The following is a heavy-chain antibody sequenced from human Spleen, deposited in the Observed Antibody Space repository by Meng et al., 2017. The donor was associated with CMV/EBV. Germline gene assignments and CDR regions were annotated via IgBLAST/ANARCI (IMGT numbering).Heavy chain of an antibody. CDR3: ARAGDGSWYADHFQH. J-gene: IGHJ1*01. CDR2: ISPIFGTA. CDR1: GGTFSSYA. V-gene: IGHV1-69*05. Sequence: SVKVSCKASGGTFSSYAISWVRQAPGQGLEWMGGISPIFGTANYAQKFQGRVTITTDESTSTAYMEPSSLRTEDTAVYYCARAGDGSWYADHFQHWGQGTLVTVSS. D-gene: IGHD6-13*01.